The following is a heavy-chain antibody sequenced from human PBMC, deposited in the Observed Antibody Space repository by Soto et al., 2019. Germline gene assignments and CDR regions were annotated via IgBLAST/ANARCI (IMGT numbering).Heavy chain of an antibody. J-gene: IGHJ4*02. Sequence: KQSQTLSLTCAISGDSVSSNSAAWNWIRQSPSRGLEWLGRTYYRSKWYNDYAVSVKSRITINPDTSKNQFSLQLNSVTPEDTAVYYCAREPSYSSSPNDRFDYWGQGTLVTVSS. V-gene: IGHV6-1*01. CDR3: AREPSYSSSPNDRFDY. CDR2: TYYRSKWYN. CDR1: GDSVSSNSAA. D-gene: IGHD6-6*01.